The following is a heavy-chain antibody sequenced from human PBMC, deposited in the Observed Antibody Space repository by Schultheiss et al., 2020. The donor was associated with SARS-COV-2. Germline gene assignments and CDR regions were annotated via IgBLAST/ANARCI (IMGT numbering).Heavy chain of an antibody. D-gene: IGHD3-22*01. CDR3: ARGGYDSSGWVDY. Sequence: SETLSLTCAVSGYSISSGYYWGWIRQPPGKGLEWIGSIYHSGSTYYNPSLKSRVTISVDTSKNQFSLKLSSVTAADTAVYYCARGGYDSSGWVDYWGQGTLVTVSS. V-gene: IGHV4-38-2*01. CDR2: IYHSGST. CDR1: GYSISSGYY. J-gene: IGHJ4*02.